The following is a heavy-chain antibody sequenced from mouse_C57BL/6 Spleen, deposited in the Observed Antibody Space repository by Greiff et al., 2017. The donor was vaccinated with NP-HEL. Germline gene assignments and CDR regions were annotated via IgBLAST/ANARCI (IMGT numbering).Heavy chain of an antibody. D-gene: IGHD1-1*01. Sequence: EVKLVESGGGLVKPGGSLKLSCAASGFTFSSYAMSWVRQTPEKRLEWVATISDGGSYTYYPDNVKGRFTISRDNAKNNLYLQMSHLKSEDTAMYYCAREAFDYYGSSYPAWFAYWGQGTLVTVSA. J-gene: IGHJ3*01. CDR3: AREAFDYYGSSYPAWFAY. V-gene: IGHV5-4*01. CDR1: GFTFSSYA. CDR2: ISDGGSYT.